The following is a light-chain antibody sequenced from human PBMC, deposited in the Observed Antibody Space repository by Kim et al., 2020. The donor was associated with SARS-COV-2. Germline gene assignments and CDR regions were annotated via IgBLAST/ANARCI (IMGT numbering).Light chain of an antibody. V-gene: IGLV2-14*03. CDR1: SSDVGGYDF. CDR3: GSYTSSYTLV. J-gene: IGLJ2*01. Sequence: GQSITSTCTGTSSDVGGYDFVSWYQQHPGKAPKLMIYGVSNRPSGVSNRFSGSKSGNTASLTISGLQAEDEADYYCGSYTSSYTLVFGGGTQLTVL. CDR2: GVS.